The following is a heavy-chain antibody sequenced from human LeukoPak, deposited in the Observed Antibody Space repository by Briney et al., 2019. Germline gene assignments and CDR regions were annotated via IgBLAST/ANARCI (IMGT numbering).Heavy chain of an antibody. CDR3: ARDPSNSSGRYQYFDL. J-gene: IGHJ2*01. Sequence: ASVKVSFKASGYTFTHHGITWVRQAPGQGLEWMGWISAYNGDTKYAQKVQDRVTMTTDTSTNTAYMELRSLRSDDTAVYYCARDPSNSSGRYQYFDLWGRGTLVTVSS. CDR2: ISAYNGDT. D-gene: IGHD6-13*01. CDR1: GYTFTHHG. V-gene: IGHV1-18*01.